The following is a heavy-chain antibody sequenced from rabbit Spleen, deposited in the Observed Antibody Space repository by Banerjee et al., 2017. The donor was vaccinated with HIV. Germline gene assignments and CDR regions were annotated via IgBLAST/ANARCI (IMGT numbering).Heavy chain of an antibody. D-gene: IGHD1-1*01. CDR2: IDAGSSGFS. J-gene: IGHJ4*01. CDR3: ARDLVAVIGWNFNL. CDR1: GVSFSSSSY. V-gene: IGHV1S45*01. Sequence: QEQLVESGGGLVKPGASLTLACTASGVSFSSSSYMCWVRQAPGKGLEWIACIDAGSSGFSYFATWAKGRFIMSRTSSTTVTLQMTSLTAADTATYFCARDLVAVIGWNFNLWGPGTLVTVS.